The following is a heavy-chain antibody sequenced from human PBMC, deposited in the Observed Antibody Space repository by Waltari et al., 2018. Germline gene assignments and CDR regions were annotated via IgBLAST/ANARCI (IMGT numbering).Heavy chain of an antibody. CDR1: GFTFSSYR. V-gene: IGHV3-48*01. J-gene: IGHJ6*02. CDR2: ISSSSSTI. CDR3: ARDRDRGGYYYYGMDV. Sequence: EVQLVESGGGLVQPGGSLRLSCSASGFTFSSYRMNWVRQAPGKGLEWVSYISSSSSTIYYADSVKGRFTISRDNAKNSLYLQMNSLRAEDTAVYYCARDRDRGGYYYYGMDVWGQGTTVTVSS. D-gene: IGHD2-15*01.